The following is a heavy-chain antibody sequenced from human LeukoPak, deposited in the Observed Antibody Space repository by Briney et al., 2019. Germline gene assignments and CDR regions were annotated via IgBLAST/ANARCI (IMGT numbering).Heavy chain of an antibody. CDR1: GGSISSYY. CDR2: IYYSGST. J-gene: IGHJ3*02. Sequence: SETLSLTCTVSGGSISSYYWSWIRQPPGKGLEWIGYIYYSGSTNYNPSLKSRVTISVDTSKNQFSLKLSSVTAADTAVYYCARDQVSYYDNRDYAFDIWGQGTMVTVSS. CDR3: ARDQVSYYDNRDYAFDI. V-gene: IGHV4-59*01. D-gene: IGHD3-22*01.